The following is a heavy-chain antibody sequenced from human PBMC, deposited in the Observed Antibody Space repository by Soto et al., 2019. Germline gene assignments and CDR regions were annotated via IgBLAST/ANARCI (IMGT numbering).Heavy chain of an antibody. CDR3: ARVHRGLYYYDSRGHFDY. CDR2: INAGNGNT. CDR1: GYTFTSYA. V-gene: IGHV1-3*01. J-gene: IGHJ4*02. Sequence: GASVNVSCKAPGYTFTSYAMHWVRQAPGQRLEWMGWINAGNGNTKYSQKFQGRVTITRDTSASTAYMELSSLRSEDTAVYYCARVHRGLYYYDSRGHFDYWGQGTLVTVSS. D-gene: IGHD3-22*01.